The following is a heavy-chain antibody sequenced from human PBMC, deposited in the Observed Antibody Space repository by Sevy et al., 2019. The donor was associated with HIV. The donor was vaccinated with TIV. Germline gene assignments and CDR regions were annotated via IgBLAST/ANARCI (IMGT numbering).Heavy chain of an antibody. J-gene: IGHJ4*02. CDR2: IYSGGST. CDR3: ARGLYSYGYNY. CDR1: GFTVSSNY. V-gene: IGHV3-53*01. D-gene: IGHD5-18*01. Sequence: GGSLRLSCAASGFTVSSNYMSWVRLAPGKGLEWVSVIYSGGSTYYADSVKGRFTISRDNSKNTLYLQMNSLRAEDTAVYYCARGLYSYGYNYWGQGTLVTVSS.